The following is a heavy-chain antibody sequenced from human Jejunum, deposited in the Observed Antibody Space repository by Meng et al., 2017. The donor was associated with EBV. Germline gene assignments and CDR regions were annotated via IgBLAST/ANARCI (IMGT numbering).Heavy chain of an antibody. CDR1: GFRFSIYG. D-gene: IGHD4-23*01. J-gene: IGHJ4*02. CDR3: AKSLFGGNTV. V-gene: IGHV3-23*04. Sequence: EEQLVESWGGLVQPWGSLRLSCAASGFRFSIYGMSWVRQAPGKGLECVSGISGNSITTSYADSVKGRFTISRDNSKNTVFLQMNSLRAEDTAIYYCAKSLFGGNTVWGQGTLVTVSS. CDR2: ISGNSITT.